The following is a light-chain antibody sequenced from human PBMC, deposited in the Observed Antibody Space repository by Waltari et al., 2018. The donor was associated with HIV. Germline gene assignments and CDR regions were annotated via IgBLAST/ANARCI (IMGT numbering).Light chain of an antibody. Sequence: QSALSQPASVSGRPGQSITISCTGSSNDIWFSTLVSWYQHHPGKAPKLIIFDVDKRPSGISERFSGSKSGYTASLTISGLRTEDEADYFCSSKSTIYFGVLFGGGTTLTVL. J-gene: IGLJ2*01. CDR3: SSKSTIYFGVL. CDR1: SNDIWFSTL. V-gene: IGLV2-23*02. CDR2: DVD.